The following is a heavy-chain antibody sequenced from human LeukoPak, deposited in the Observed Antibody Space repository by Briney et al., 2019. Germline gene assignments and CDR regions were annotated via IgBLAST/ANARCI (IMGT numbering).Heavy chain of an antibody. CDR3: ARSYYYGSGSYYHDFDY. V-gene: IGHV1-2*02. CDR2: INPNSGGT. Sequence: ASVKVSCKASGHTFTGYYMHWVRQAPGQGLEWMGWINPNSGGTNYAQKFQGRVTMTRDTSISTAYMELSRLRSDDTAVYYCARSYYYGSGSYYHDFDYWGQGTLVTVSS. CDR1: GHTFTGYY. D-gene: IGHD3-10*01. J-gene: IGHJ4*02.